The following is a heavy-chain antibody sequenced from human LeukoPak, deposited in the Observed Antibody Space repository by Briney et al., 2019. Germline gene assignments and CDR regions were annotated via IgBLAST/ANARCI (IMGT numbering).Heavy chain of an antibody. CDR3: ARVEMVRGDYYYYGMDV. V-gene: IGHV4-38-2*01. CDR2: IYYSGST. CDR1: GFTFSGSA. D-gene: IGHD3-10*01. Sequence: GSLKLSCAASGFTFSGSAMHWVRQASGKGLEWIGSIYYSGSTYYNPSLRSRVTISVDTSKNQFSLKLSSVTAADTAVYYCARVEMVRGDYYYYGMDVWGQGTTVTVSS. J-gene: IGHJ6*02.